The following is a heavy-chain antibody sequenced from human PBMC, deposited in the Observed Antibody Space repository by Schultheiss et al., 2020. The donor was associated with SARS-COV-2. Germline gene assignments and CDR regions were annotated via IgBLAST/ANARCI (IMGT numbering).Heavy chain of an antibody. D-gene: IGHD3-22*01. J-gene: IGHJ1*01. V-gene: IGHV3-33*01. CDR1: GFTFSSYG. Sequence: GGSLRLSCAASGFTFSSYGMHWVRQAPGKGLEWVAVIWYDGSNKYYADSVKGRFTISRDNSKNTLYLQMNSLRAEDTAVYYCARDYYDSSGYYLGAEYFQHWGQGTRVTDSS. CDR3: ARDYYDSSGYYLGAEYFQH. CDR2: IWYDGSNK.